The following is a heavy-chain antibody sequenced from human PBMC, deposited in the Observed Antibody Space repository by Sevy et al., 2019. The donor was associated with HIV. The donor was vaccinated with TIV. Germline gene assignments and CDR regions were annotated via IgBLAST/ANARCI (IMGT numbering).Heavy chain of an antibody. Sequence: GGSLRLSCAAYGFSFSGSDMHWVRQSTGKGLEWISSIGTLDDTSYAESVKGRFTISRDNGKSSLYLQMNTLRVGDTARYYCVRGLQSHCDRTACPLDHWGQGTLVTVSS. J-gene: IGHJ4*02. CDR3: VRGLQSHCDRTACPLDH. CDR2: IGTLDDT. CDR1: GFSFSGSD. V-gene: IGHV3-13*04. D-gene: IGHD2-21*01.